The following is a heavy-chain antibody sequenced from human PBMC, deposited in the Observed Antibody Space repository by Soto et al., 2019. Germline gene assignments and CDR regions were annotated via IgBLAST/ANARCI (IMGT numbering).Heavy chain of an antibody. D-gene: IGHD1-26*01. CDR3: ARSGDRRNSPAWIDP. J-gene: IGHJ5*02. CDR2: IIPNNGDT. V-gene: IGHV1-2*02. Sequence: QVQLVQSGAEVKKPWASVKVSCRASGYNFSDYYLAWVRQAPGAGLEWMGSIIPNNGDTHYAQRFQGRITLTTDTSLDTAYMEIDGLTLDDTAIYFCARSGDRRNSPAWIDPWGQGALVTVSS. CDR1: GYNFSDYY.